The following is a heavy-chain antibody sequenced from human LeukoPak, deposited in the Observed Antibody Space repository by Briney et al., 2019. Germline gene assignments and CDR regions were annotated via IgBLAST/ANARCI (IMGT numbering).Heavy chain of an antibody. CDR1: GYTFTSNY. V-gene: IGHV1-46*01. Sequence: GASVKVSCKASGYTFTSNYIHWARQAPGQGLEWMGMIYPRDGSTSYAQKFQGRVTVTRDTSTSTVHMELSGLRSEDTAVYYCARDLPVANNYYYGMDVWGQGTTVTVSS. CDR2: IYPRDGST. CDR3: ARDLPVANNYYYGMDV. D-gene: IGHD4-23*01. J-gene: IGHJ6*02.